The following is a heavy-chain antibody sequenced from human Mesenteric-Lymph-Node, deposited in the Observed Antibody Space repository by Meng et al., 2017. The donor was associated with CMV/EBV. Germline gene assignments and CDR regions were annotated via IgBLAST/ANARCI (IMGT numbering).Heavy chain of an antibody. CDR1: SGSFSGYY. V-gene: IGHV4-34*01. Sequence: LSLTCAVYSGSFSGYYWSWIRQPPGKGLEWIGEINHSGSTNYNPSLKSRVTISVDTSKNQFSLKLSSVTAADTAVYYCARGGNSRFDPWGQGTLVTVSS. CDR2: INHSGST. D-gene: IGHD4-23*01. CDR3: ARGGNSRFDP. J-gene: IGHJ5*02.